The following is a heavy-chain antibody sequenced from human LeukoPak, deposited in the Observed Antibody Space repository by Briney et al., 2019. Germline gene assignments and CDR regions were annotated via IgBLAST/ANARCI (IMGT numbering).Heavy chain of an antibody. V-gene: IGHV3-7*01. CDR3: ARDAPYQLLPNWFDP. J-gene: IGHJ5*02. CDR2: IKQDGSEK. D-gene: IGHD2-2*01. CDR1: GFTFSSYW. Sequence: GGSLRLSCAASGFTFSSYWMSWVRQAPGKGLEWVANIKQDGSEKYYVDSVKGRFTISRDNAKNSLYLQMNSLRAEDTAVYYCARDAPYQLLPNWFDPWGQGTLVTVPS.